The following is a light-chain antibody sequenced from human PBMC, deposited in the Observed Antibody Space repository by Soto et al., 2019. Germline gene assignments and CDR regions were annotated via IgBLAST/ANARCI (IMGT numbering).Light chain of an antibody. CDR1: SSDVGAYNY. V-gene: IGLV2-14*01. CDR2: GVT. CDR3: GSYTTISPFV. J-gene: IGLJ1*01. Sequence: QSALTQPASVSGSPGQSITISCTGTSSDVGAYNYVSWYQQHPGKAPKLMIYGVTNRPSGVSDRFSGSKSGNTASLTISGLQAEDEADYYCGSYTTISPFVFATGTKVTVL.